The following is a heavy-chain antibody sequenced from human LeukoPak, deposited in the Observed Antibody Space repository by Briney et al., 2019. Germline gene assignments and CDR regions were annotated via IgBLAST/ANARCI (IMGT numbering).Heavy chain of an antibody. J-gene: IGHJ5*02. V-gene: IGHV4-34*01. Sequence: SETLSLTCAVYGGSFSGYYWSWIRQPPGKGLEWIGEINHSGSTNYNPSLKSRVTISVDTSKNQFSLKLSSVTAADTAVYYCARHPYYGSGSYHWFDPWGQGTLVTVSS. CDR2: INHSGST. CDR1: GGSFSGYY. CDR3: ARHPYYGSGSYHWFDP. D-gene: IGHD3-10*01.